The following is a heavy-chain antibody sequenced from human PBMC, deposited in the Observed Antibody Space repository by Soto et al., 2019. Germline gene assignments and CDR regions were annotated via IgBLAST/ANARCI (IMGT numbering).Heavy chain of an antibody. V-gene: IGHV3-33*01. D-gene: IGHD3-3*01. CDR3: ARESNDCWSGYSSNWFDP. CDR1: GFTFSSYG. CDR2: IWYDGSNK. J-gene: IGHJ5*02. Sequence: QVQLVESGGGVVQPGRSLRLSCAASGFTFSSYGMHWVRQAPGKGLEWVAVIWYDGSNKYYADSVKGRFTISRDNSKNTLYLQMNSLRAEDTAVYYCARESNDCWSGYSSNWFDPWGQGTLVTVSS.